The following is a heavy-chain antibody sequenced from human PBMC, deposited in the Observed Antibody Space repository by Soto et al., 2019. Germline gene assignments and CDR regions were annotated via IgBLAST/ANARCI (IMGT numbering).Heavy chain of an antibody. V-gene: IGHV1-69*01. J-gene: IGHJ4*02. CDR1: RYTFTDYH. Sequence: QVQLVQSGAEVKRPGASVKVSCKASRYTFTDYHIYWVRQAPGQGLEWMGGIIPMFAATKYAQRLQDRVTITADESTNTVYLALNSLTSEDTAIYYCARGAIVAVPAALSSYHDYTNYRFDSWGQGTLVTVSS. CDR2: IIPMFAAT. D-gene: IGHD2-15*01. CDR3: ARGAIVAVPAALSSYHDYTNYRFDS.